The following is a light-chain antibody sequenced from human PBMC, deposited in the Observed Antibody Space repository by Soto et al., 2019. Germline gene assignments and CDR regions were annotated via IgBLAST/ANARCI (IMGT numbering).Light chain of an antibody. V-gene: IGLV2-14*01. CDR2: DVS. J-gene: IGLJ2*01. CDR3: SSYTSSSTLGVV. CDR1: SSDVGGYNY. Sequence: QSALTQPASVSGSPGQSITISCTGTSSDVGGYNYVSWYQQHPGKAPKLMMYDVSNRPSGVSNRFSGSKSGNTASLTISGLQAEVEADYYCSSYTSSSTLGVVFGGGTKLTVL.